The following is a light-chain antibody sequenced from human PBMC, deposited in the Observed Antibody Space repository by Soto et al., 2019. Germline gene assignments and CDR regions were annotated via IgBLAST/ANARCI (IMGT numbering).Light chain of an antibody. V-gene: IGLV2-14*01. CDR2: DVS. Sequence: QSVLTQPASVSGSPGQTITISCTGTSSDVGGYNYVSWYQQYPGKAPKLMIYDVSNRPSGVSNRFSGSKSGNTASLIISGLQAEDEADYYCSSYTSRSTLFGGGTKVTVL. CDR1: SSDVGGYNY. J-gene: IGLJ2*01. CDR3: SSYTSRSTL.